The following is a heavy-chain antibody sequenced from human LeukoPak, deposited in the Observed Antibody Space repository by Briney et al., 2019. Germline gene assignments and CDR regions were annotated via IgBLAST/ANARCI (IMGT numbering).Heavy chain of an antibody. D-gene: IGHD1-20*01. CDR3: ARDRYLEREYNWFDP. Sequence: ASVKVSCKASGYTFTSYGISWARQAPGQGLEWMGWISAYNGNTNYAQKLQGRVTMTTDTSTSIAYMELRSRRSDDTAVYYCARDRYLEREYNWFDPWGQGTLVTVSS. J-gene: IGHJ5*02. CDR2: ISAYNGNT. CDR1: GYTFTSYG. V-gene: IGHV1-18*01.